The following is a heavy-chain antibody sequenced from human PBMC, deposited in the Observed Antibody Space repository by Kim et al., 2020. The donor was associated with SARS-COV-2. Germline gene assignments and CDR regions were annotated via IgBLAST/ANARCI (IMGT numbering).Heavy chain of an antibody. Sequence: GGSLRLSCVASGFTFRDHVFHWVRQAPGKGLEWLAVISPDGTSKYYADSVKGRFTISRDNSESTLYLEMSNLRLDDTSLYYCAREGGSHFDHWGQGTLVTVSS. D-gene: IGHD3-16*01. CDR1: GFTFRDHV. J-gene: IGHJ4*02. CDR2: ISPDGTSK. CDR3: AREGGSHFDH. V-gene: IGHV3-30-3*01.